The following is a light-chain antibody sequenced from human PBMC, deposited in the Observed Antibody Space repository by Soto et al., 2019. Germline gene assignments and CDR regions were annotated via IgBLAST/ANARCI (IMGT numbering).Light chain of an antibody. V-gene: IGLV2-11*01. CDR2: DVN. CDR3: CSYAGTSYV. Sequence: QSALTQPRSVSGSPGQSVTISCTETSSDVGRYNYVSWYQHHPGKAPKLMVYDVNKRPSGVPDRFSGSKAGNTASLTMSGLQAEDEADYYCCSYAGTSYVFGAGTRSPS. CDR1: SSDVGRYNY. J-gene: IGLJ1*01.